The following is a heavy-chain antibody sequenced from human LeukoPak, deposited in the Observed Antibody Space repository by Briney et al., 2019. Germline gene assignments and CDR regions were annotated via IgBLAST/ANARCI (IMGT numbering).Heavy chain of an antibody. J-gene: IGHJ2*01. Sequence: ASETLSLTCTVSGVSISSGDYYWSWIRQPPGKGLEWIGYIYYSGSTYYNPSLKSRVTTSVDTSKNQFSLKLSSVTAADTAVYYCAREHSYYDFWSGYDYWYFDLWGRGTLVTVSS. V-gene: IGHV4-30-4*01. D-gene: IGHD3-3*01. CDR1: GVSISSGDYY. CDR2: IYYSGST. CDR3: AREHSYYDFWSGYDYWYFDL.